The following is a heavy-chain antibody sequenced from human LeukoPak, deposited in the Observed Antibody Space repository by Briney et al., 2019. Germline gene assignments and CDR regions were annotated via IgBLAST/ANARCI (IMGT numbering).Heavy chain of an antibody. D-gene: IGHD2-21*02. J-gene: IGHJ4*02. CDR2: ISSSSSTI. CDR3: ARDYCGGDCGGF. Sequence: GGSLRLSCAASGFTFSSYSMNWVRQAPGKGLEWVSYISSSSSTIYYADSVKGRFTISRDNAKNSLYLQMNSLRAEDAAVYYCARDYCGGDCGGFWGQGTLVTVSS. V-gene: IGHV3-48*01. CDR1: GFTFSSYS.